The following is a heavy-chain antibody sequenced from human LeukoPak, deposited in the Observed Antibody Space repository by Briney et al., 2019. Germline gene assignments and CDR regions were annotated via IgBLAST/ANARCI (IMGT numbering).Heavy chain of an antibody. CDR1: GFSFNDYW. Sequence: GGSLRLSCAASGFSFNDYWMTWVRQVPGRGLEWVANIKQDGSDKYYVDSVEGRFTISRDNARKSLYLEMNNLRGEDTAIYYCARVGAWELQRVFEYWGQGTLVTVSS. CDR2: IKQDGSDK. V-gene: IGHV3-7*01. J-gene: IGHJ4*02. D-gene: IGHD1-26*01. CDR3: ARVGAWELQRVFEY.